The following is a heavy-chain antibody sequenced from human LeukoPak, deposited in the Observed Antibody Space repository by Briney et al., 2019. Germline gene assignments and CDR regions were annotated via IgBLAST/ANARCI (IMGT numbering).Heavy chain of an antibody. CDR3: ARDEDRGLTYYYDSSGNPY. J-gene: IGHJ4*02. CDR1: GGSISSSSYF. D-gene: IGHD3-22*01. Sequence: SETLSLTCTVFGGSISSSSYFWGWIRQPAGKGLEWIGSISHSGSTYYDPSLKSRITISVDTSKNQFSLKLSSVTAADTAVYYCARDEDRGLTYYYDSSGNPYWGQGTLVTVSS. V-gene: IGHV4-39*02. CDR2: ISHSGST.